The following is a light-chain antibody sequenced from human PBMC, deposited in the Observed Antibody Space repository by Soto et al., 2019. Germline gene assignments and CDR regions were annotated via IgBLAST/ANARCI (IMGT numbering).Light chain of an antibody. CDR1: QSISGL. J-gene: IGKJ2*01. V-gene: IGKV1-39*01. CDR3: QQTLNTPYT. CDR2: GAS. Sequence: VNMTKSPTSPSSSVGDRATITCRASQSISGLLNWYQQKPGKAPKLVIFGASNLESGVPSRFRGSGSGTDFTLTISGLQPEDFATYFCQQTLNTPYTLGQGTKVDIK.